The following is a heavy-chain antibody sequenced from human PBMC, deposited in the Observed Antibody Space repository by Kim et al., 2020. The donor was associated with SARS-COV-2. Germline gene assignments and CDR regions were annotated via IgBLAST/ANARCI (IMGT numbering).Heavy chain of an antibody. J-gene: IGHJ6*02. CDR1: GFTFSDYY. D-gene: IGHD2-15*01. CDR3: ARVGDRYYYYGMDV. CDR2: ISSSSSYT. V-gene: IGHV3-11*05. Sequence: GGSLRLSCAASGFTFSDYYMSWIRQAPVKGLEWVSYISSSSSYTNYADSVKGRFTISRDNAKNSLYLQMNSLRAEDTAVYYCARVGDRYYYYGMDVWGQGTTVTVSS.